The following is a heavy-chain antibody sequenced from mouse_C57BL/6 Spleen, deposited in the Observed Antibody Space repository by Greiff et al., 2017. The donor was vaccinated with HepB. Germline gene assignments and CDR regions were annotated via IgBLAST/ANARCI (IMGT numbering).Heavy chain of an antibody. CDR2: INPSTGGT. CDR3: ARRAPYGNYEEWFAY. D-gene: IGHD2-1*01. J-gene: IGHJ3*01. Sequence: VQLQQSGPELVKPGASVKISCKASGYSFTGYYMNWVKQSPEKSLEWIGEINPSTGGTTYNQKFKAKATLTVDKSSSTAYMQLKSLTSEDSAVYYCARRAPYGNYEEWFAYWGQGTLVTVSA. CDR1: GYSFTGYY. V-gene: IGHV1-42*01.